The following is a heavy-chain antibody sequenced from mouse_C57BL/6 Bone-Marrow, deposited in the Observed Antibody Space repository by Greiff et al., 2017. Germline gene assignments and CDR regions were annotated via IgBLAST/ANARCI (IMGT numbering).Heavy chain of an antibody. D-gene: IGHD1-1*01. J-gene: IGHJ3*01. CDR3: ARRDYGSLAWFAY. Sequence: VQLQQSGAELVKPGASVKISRKASGYAFSSYWMNWVKQRPGKGLEWIGQIYPGDGDTNYNGKFKGKATLTADKSSSTAYMQLSSLTSEDSAVYFCARRDYGSLAWFAYWGQGTLVTGSA. V-gene: IGHV1-80*01. CDR2: IYPGDGDT. CDR1: GYAFSSYW.